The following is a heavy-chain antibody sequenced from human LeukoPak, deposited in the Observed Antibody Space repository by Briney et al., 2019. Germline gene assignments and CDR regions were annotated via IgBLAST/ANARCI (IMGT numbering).Heavy chain of an antibody. J-gene: IGHJ4*02. CDR1: GYTFTDYY. CDR3: ARQVLRLDF. CDR2: IITNTGNP. V-gene: IGHV7-4-1*02. Sequence: GASVKVSCMTPGYTFTDYYIHWVRQAPGQGLEWMGWIITNTGNPTYAQDFTGRFVFSLDTSVSTAYLQINSLKAEDTAVYYCARQVLRLDFWGQGTLVTVSS.